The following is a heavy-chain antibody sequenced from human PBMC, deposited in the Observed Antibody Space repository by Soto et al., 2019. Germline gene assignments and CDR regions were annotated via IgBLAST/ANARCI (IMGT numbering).Heavy chain of an antibody. CDR3: ARDWEDIVVVPAAYYYYYGMDV. J-gene: IGHJ6*02. D-gene: IGHD2-2*01. Sequence: PGGSLRLSCAASGFTFGSYWMHWVRQAPGKGLEWVSSISSSSSYIYYADSVKGRFTISRDNAKNSLYLQMNSLRAEDTAVYYCARDWEDIVVVPAAYYYYYGMDVWGQGTTVTVSS. V-gene: IGHV3-21*01. CDR2: ISSSSSYI. CDR1: GFTFGSYW.